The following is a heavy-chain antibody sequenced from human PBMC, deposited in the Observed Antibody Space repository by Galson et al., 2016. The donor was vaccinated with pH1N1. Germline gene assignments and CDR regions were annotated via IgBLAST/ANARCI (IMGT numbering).Heavy chain of an antibody. Sequence: SLRLSCAASGFTFSGFWMSWVRQAPAKGLEWVASIKRDASEKYYLDSAKGRWTISRDNVKNSLFLQLNNLRVDDTAVYYCVRLGDDAVTGYPLHFDFWGQGALVTVST. V-gene: IGHV3-7*01. CDR1: GFTFSGFW. J-gene: IGHJ4*02. CDR2: IKRDASEK. CDR3: VRLGDDAVTGYPLHFDF. D-gene: IGHD3-9*01.